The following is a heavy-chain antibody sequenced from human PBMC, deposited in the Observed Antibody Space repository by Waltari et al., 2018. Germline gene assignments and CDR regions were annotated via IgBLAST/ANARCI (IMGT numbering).Heavy chain of an antibody. Sequence: QVQLQESGPGLVKPSETLSLTCTVSGGSISSYSWSWIRQPPGKGLEWIGYIYYSGSTNYNPSLKSRVTISVDTSKNQFSLKLSSVTAADTAVYYCARGGPNWFDPWGQGTLVTVSS. J-gene: IGHJ5*02. CDR2: IYYSGST. CDR3: ARGGPNWFDP. V-gene: IGHV4-59*01. CDR1: GGSISSYS.